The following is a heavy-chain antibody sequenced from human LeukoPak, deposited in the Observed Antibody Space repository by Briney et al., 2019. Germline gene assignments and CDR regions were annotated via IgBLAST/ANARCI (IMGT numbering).Heavy chain of an antibody. CDR2: IKSDGITI. CDR3: LGDLNWSLDQ. Sequence: GGSLRLSCAASGFTFSNYMMHWVRQAPGKGLVWVSRIKSDGITITYADSVKGRFTISRDNAKNTLYLQMNSLRAEDTAVYYCLGDLNWSLDQWGQGTLVTVSS. D-gene: IGHD1-20*01. V-gene: IGHV3-74*01. CDR1: GFTFSNYM. J-gene: IGHJ4*02.